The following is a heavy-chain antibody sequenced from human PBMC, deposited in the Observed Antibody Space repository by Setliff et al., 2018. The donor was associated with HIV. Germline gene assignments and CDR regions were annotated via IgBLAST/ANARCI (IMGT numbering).Heavy chain of an antibody. J-gene: IGHJ5*02. CDR2: IYTSGST. D-gene: IGHD6-19*01. Sequence: PSETLSLTCTVSSDSIFSHYWSWIRQPAGKGLEWIGRIYTSGSTNYSPSLKSRVTISVDSSKNQFSLKLTSVTAADAAIYYCARQFPPYHSGAHYSDLWSQGTLVTVSS. V-gene: IGHV4-4*07. CDR1: SDSIFSHY. CDR3: ARQFPPYHSGAHYSDL.